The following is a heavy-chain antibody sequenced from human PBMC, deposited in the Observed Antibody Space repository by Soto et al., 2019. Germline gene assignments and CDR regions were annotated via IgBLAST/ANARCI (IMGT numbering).Heavy chain of an antibody. V-gene: IGHV1-69*13. CDR1: GGTFSSYA. CDR3: ARKKRGTYDSSGYYDY. Sequence: SVKVSCNASGGTFSSYAISWVRQAPGQGLEWMGGIIPIFGTANYAQKFQGRVTITADESTSTAYMELSSLRSEDTAVYYCARKKRGTYDSSGYYDYWGQGTLVTVSS. J-gene: IGHJ4*02. CDR2: IIPIFGTA. D-gene: IGHD3-22*01.